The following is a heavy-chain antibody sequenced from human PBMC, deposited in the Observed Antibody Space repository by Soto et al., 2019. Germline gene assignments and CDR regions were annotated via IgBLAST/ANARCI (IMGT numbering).Heavy chain of an antibody. J-gene: IGHJ4*02. V-gene: IGHV3-30*18. CDR3: AKDRIRYRSGWYGSGLDY. D-gene: IGHD6-19*01. CDR1: GFTFSSYG. CDR2: ISYDGSNK. Sequence: QVQLVESGGGVVQPGRSLRLSCAASGFTFSSYGMHWVRQAPGKGLEWVAVISYDGSNKYYADSVKGRFTISRDNSKNTLYLQMNSLRAEDTAVYYCAKDRIRYRSGWYGSGLDYWGQGTLVTVSS.